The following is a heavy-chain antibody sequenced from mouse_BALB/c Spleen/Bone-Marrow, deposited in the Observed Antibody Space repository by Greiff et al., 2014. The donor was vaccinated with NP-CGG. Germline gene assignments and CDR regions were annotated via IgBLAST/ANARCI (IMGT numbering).Heavy chain of an antibody. D-gene: IGHD3-1*01. J-gene: IGHJ3*01. Sequence: LVKTGASVKISCKASGYSFTGYYMHWVKQSHGKSLEWIAYINCSNGTTNYNQKFRGKATFTVDTSTSTAYMQFNSPTSEDSAVYYCARRGSAYVEGFAYWGQGTLVTVSA. CDR1: GYSFTGYY. CDR2: INCSNGTT. V-gene: IGHV1S34*01. CDR3: ARRGSAYVEGFAY.